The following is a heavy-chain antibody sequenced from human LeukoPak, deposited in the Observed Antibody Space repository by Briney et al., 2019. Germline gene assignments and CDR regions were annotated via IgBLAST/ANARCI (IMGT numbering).Heavy chain of an antibody. D-gene: IGHD3-3*02. V-gene: IGHV3-20*04. CDR3: ALGRLGPSFSVSHFDL. CDR2: INYNGAIT. Sequence: GGSLRLSCATSGFTFVHYGLSWVRRAPGKGLEWLCAINYNGAITDYADSVKGRFTISRDNAKNSLYLRMDSLRAEDTALYYCALGRLGPSFSVSHFDLWGQGTLVTVSS. CDR1: GFTFVHYG. J-gene: IGHJ4*02.